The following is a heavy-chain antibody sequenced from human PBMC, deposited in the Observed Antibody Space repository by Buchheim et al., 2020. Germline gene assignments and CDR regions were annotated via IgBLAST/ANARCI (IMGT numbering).Heavy chain of an antibody. Sequence: QVQLVESGGGVVQPGRSLRLSCAASGFTFSSYGMHWVCQAPGKGLEWVAVISYDGSNKYYADSVKGRFTISRDNSKNTLYLQMNSLRAEDTAVYYCAKDLYYYGSGSYSHYYYYYGMDVWGQGTT. J-gene: IGHJ6*02. CDR3: AKDLYYYGSGSYSHYYYYYGMDV. CDR1: GFTFSSYG. V-gene: IGHV3-30*18. D-gene: IGHD3-10*01. CDR2: ISYDGSNK.